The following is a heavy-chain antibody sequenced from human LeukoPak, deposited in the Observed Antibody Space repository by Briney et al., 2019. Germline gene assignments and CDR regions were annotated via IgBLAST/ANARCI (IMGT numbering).Heavy chain of an antibody. CDR1: GFTFSSYA. J-gene: IGHJ4*02. D-gene: IGHD1-26*01. CDR2: ISYDGSNK. V-gene: IGHV3-30*04. CDR3: ARGGKWELRAALDY. Sequence: QPGRSLRLSCAASGFTFSSYAMHWVRQAPGKGLEWVAVISYDGSNKYHADSVKGRFTISRDNSKNTLYLQMNSLRAEDTAVYYCARGGKWELRAALDYWGQGTLVTVSS.